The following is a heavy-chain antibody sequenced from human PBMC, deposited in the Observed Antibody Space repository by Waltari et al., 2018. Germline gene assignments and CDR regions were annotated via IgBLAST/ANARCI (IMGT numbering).Heavy chain of an antibody. D-gene: IGHD3-22*01. CDR3: AKAHEIDGPIFDY. CDR2: ISGRSTYI. V-gene: IGHV3-21*01. Sequence: EVQLVESGGGLVKPGGSLRLSCPASGFTFSSYSMNWVRQAPGKGLEWVSSISGRSTYIYYADSVKGRFTISRDNTKNSLYLQMNSLRAEDTAVYFCAKAHEIDGPIFDYWGQGALVTVSS. CDR1: GFTFSSYS. J-gene: IGHJ4*02.